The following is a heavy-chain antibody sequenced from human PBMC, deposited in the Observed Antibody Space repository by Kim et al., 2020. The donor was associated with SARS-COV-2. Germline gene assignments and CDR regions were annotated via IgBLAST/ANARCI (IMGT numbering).Heavy chain of an antibody. Sequence: GGSLRLSCAASGLTFDESAMNWVRQAPGKGPAWVAVISYDGRNEEYADSVKGRFTISRDNSKSTLYLQMNSLRVEDTAVYFCARGNYFESISLSDYYNGMDVWGQGTTVTVSS. D-gene: IGHD3-22*01. J-gene: IGHJ6*02. CDR3: ARGNYFESISLSDYYNGMDV. V-gene: IGHV3-30-3*01. CDR2: ISYDGRNE. CDR1: GLTFDESA.